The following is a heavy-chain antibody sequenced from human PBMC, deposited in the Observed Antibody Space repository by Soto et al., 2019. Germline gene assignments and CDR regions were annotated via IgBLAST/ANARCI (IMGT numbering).Heavy chain of an antibody. D-gene: IGHD3-10*01. CDR1: GVPITDSY. J-gene: IGHJ5*02. CDR3: ARENTPEMTRGWFAP. CDR2: VHAGGSF. V-gene: IGHV4-4*07. Sequence: QAQLQLSGPGLVKPAETLSLICNVSGVPITDSYWSWIRQSPGKGLEWIGRVHAGGSFNYNPSLRRRAAISVDTSKSQVSLRLTSVTAADTAVYFCARENTPEMTRGWFAPWGQGTLVTVSS.